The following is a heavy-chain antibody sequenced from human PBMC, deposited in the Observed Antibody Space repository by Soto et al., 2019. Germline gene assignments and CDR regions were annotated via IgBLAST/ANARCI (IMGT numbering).Heavy chain of an antibody. Sequence: GSLRLSCAASGFTFSFFGMHWVRQAPGKGLEWVAVISYDGDKKYYADSVKGRFTISRDKSKNTLYLQMNSLRPEDTALYFCAKDLFTFSQTTSLDNCGQGTLVTVSS. D-gene: IGHD1-1*01. CDR2: ISYDGDKK. CDR1: GFTFSFFG. J-gene: IGHJ4*02. V-gene: IGHV3-30*18. CDR3: AKDLFTFSQTTSLDN.